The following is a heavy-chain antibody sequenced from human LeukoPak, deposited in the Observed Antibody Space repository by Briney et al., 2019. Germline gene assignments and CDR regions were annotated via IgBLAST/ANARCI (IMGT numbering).Heavy chain of an antibody. J-gene: IGHJ3*02. CDR3: ARAGGSYGTRGAFDI. CDR1: GFTVSSNY. Sequence: GGSLRLSCAASGFTVSSNYMSWVRQAPGKGLEWVSVIYSGGSTYYADSVKGRFTISRDNSKNTLYLQMNSLRAEDTAVYYCARAGGSYGTRGAFDIWGQGTMVTVSS. V-gene: IGHV3-53*01. CDR2: IYSGGST. D-gene: IGHD5-18*01.